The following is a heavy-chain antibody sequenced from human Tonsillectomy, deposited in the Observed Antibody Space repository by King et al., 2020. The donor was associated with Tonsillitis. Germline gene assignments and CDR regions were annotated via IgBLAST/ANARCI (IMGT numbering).Heavy chain of an antibody. CDR2: INHSGST. CDR3: ARGSGQWPRAFDI. J-gene: IGHJ3*02. D-gene: IGHD6-19*01. CDR1: GGSFSGYY. V-gene: IGHV4-34*01. Sequence: VQLQQWGAGLLKPSETLSLTCAVYGGSFSGYYWSWIRQPPGKGLEWIGEINHSGSTNYNPSLKSRVTISVDTPKNQSSLKLSSSTATDTAVYYCARGSGQWPRAFDIWGQGTMVTVSS.